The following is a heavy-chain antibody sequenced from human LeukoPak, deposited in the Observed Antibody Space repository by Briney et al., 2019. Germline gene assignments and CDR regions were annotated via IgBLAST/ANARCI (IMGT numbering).Heavy chain of an antibody. CDR2: IYHSGST. CDR1: GYSISSGYY. V-gene: IGHV4-38-2*02. CDR3: ARDRGSLGYCSSTSCYGVDP. Sequence: SEILSLTCAVSGYSISSGYYWGWIRQPPGKGLEWIGSIYHSGSTYYNPSLKSRVTISVDTSKNQFSLKLSSVTAADTAVYYCARDRGSLGYCSSTSCYGVDPWGQGTLVTVSS. D-gene: IGHD2-2*01. J-gene: IGHJ5*02.